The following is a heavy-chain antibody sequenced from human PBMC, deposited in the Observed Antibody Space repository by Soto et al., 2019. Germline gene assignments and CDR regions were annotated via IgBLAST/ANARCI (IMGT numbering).Heavy chain of an antibody. CDR3: ARGEPPPRVNGLAV. CDR2: TYYRSKWYN. V-gene: IGHV6-1*01. CDR1: GDSVSSNSAA. J-gene: IGHJ6*02. D-gene: IGHD1-26*01. Sequence: SQTLSLTCAISGDSVSSNSAAWNWIRQSPSRGLEWLGRTYYRSKWYNDYAVSAKSRITINPDTSKNQFSLQLNSVTPEDTAVYFCARGEPPPRVNGLAVPGQRTTVPVSS.